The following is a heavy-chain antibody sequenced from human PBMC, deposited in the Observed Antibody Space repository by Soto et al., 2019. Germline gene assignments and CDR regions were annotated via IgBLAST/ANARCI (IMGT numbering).Heavy chain of an antibody. Sequence: SETLSITCAVSGSSIGSSNWGSWVRPPPGKGLERIVEIYQRGSTNYNPSLMNLVTISVDKSKNQFSLKLSSVTAADTAVYYCARDYSSSSKRRGYYFDYWGQG. CDR2: IYQRGST. D-gene: IGHD6-6*01. CDR1: GSSIGSSNW. CDR3: ARDYSSSSKRRGYYFDY. V-gene: IGHV4-4*02. J-gene: IGHJ4*02.